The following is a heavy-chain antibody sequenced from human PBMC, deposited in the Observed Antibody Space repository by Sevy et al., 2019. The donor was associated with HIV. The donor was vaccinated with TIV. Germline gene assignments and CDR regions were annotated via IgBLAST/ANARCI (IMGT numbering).Heavy chain of an antibody. D-gene: IGHD5-12*01. CDR2: MSGSGAFT. CDR3: ARLGGYEDTYYYYAMDV. V-gene: IGHV3-23*01. Sequence: GGSLRLSCAASGFTFSPYGMTWVRQAPGKGLEWVSSMSGSGAFTHYADSVKGRYTMSRDNSKNTVYLQMNSLRAEDTAVYYCARLGGYEDTYYYYAMDVWGQGTTVTVSS. CDR1: GFTFSPYG. J-gene: IGHJ6*02.